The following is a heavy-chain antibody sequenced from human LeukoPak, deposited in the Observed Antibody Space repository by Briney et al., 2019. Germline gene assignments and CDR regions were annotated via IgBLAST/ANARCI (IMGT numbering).Heavy chain of an antibody. CDR2: ISSSSSYI. J-gene: IGHJ4*02. V-gene: IGHV3-21*01. CDR1: GFTFSSYG. CDR3: ARYCSSTSCYALDY. Sequence: GGSLRLSCAASGFTFSSYGMHWVRQAPGKGLEWVSSISSSSSYIFYADSVKGRFTISRDNSKNTLYLQMNSLRAEDTAVYYCARYCSSTSCYALDYWGQGTLVTVSS. D-gene: IGHD2-2*01.